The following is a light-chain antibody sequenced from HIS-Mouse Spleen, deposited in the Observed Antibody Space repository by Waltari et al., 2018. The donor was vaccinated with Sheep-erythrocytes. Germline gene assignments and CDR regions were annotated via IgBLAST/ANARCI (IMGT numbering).Light chain of an antibody. J-gene: IGLJ3*02. CDR2: DVS. CDR1: STHVGGYNS. CDR3: CSYAGSYTWV. V-gene: IGLV2-11*01. Sequence: QSALTQPRSVSGSPGQSVTLPCTGTSTHVGGYNSVPWYQQHPGKAPKLMIYDVSKRPSGVPDRFSGSKSGNTASLTISGLQAEDEADYYCCSYAGSYTWVFGGGTKLTVL.